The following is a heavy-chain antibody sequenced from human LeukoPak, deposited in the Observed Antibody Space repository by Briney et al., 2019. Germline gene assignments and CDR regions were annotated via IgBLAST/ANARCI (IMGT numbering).Heavy chain of an antibody. D-gene: IGHD1-7*01. CDR3: ARVTLELPLDWFDP. CDR1: GGSFSGYY. J-gene: IGHJ5*02. Sequence: PSETLSLTCAVYGGSFSGYYWSWIRQPPGKGLEWIGEINHSGSTNYNPSLKSRVTISVDTSKNQFSLKLSSVTAADTAVYYCARVTLELPLDWFDPWGQGTLVTVSS. CDR2: INHSGST. V-gene: IGHV4-34*01.